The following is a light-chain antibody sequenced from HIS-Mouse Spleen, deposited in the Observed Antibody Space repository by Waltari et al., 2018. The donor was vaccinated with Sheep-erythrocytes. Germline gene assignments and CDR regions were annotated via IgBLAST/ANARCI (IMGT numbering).Light chain of an antibody. CDR2: EDS. V-gene: IGLV3-10*01. J-gene: IGLJ3*02. Sequence: SYELTQPPSVSVSPGQTARITCSGDALPTKYAYWYQQKSGQAPVLAIDEDSERPSGIPERVAGSSSGTMATLTISGAQVEDDADYYCYSTDSSGNHWVFGGGTKLTVL. CDR1: ALPTKY. CDR3: YSTDSSGNHWV.